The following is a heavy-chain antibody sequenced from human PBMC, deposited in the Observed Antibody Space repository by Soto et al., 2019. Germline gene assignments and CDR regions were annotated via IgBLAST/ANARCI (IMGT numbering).Heavy chain of an antibody. CDR1: RGTFSSYA. CDR3: ARDRVHRYYYYCGMDV. V-gene: IGHV1-69*13. CDR2: IIPIFGTA. D-gene: IGHD3-10*01. J-gene: IGHJ6*02. Sequence: GASVKVSCKASRGTFSSYAISWVRQAPGQGLEWMGGIIPIFGTANYEQKFQGRVTITADESTSTAYMELSSLRSEDTAVYYCARDRVHRYYYYCGMDVWGQGTTVTVSS.